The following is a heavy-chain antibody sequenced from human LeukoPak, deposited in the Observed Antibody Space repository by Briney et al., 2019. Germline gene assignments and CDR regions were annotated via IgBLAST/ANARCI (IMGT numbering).Heavy chain of an antibody. Sequence: ASVKVSCKASGYTFTSYYMHWVRQAPGQGLEWMGIINPSGGSTSYAQKFQGRVTMTRDTSMSTVYMELSSLRSEDTAVYYCAKDTAVTTEIGPYYFDYWGQGTLVTVSS. CDR1: GYTFTSYY. D-gene: IGHD4-17*01. CDR2: INPSGGST. J-gene: IGHJ4*02. CDR3: AKDTAVTTEIGPYYFDY. V-gene: IGHV1-46*01.